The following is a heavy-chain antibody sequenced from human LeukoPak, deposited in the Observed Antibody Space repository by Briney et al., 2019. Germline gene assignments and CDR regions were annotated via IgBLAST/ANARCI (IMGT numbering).Heavy chain of an antibody. V-gene: IGHV3-23*01. CDR2: ISGSGGRT. CDR3: ARDYDILTGHLYYGMDV. J-gene: IGHJ6*02. CDR1: GFTVSSNY. Sequence: GGSLRLSCAASGFTVSSNYMSWVRQAPGKGLEWVAGISGSGGRTIYTDSVKGRFTISRDNAKNTLYLQMNSLRAEDTAVYYCARDYDILTGHLYYGMDVWGQGTTVTVSS. D-gene: IGHD3-9*01.